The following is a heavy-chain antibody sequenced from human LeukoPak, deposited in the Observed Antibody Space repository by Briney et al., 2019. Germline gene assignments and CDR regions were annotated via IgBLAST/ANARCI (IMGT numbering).Heavy chain of an antibody. Sequence: GGSLRLFCAASGFTFRDYGMHWVRQAPGKGLEYVSTISSNGGSTYYANSVKGRFTVSRDNSKNTLYLQMGSLRAEDMAVYYCARDSSSRPFDYWGQGTLVTVSS. CDR3: ARDSSSRPFDY. J-gene: IGHJ4*02. CDR1: GFTFRDYG. D-gene: IGHD6-19*01. V-gene: IGHV3-64*01. CDR2: ISSNGGST.